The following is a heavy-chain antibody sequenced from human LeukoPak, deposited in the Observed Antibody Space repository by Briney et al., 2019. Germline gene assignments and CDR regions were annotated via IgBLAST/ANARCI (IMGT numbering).Heavy chain of an antibody. CDR1: GFTFGDYG. Sequence: PGGSLRLSCRASGFTFGDYGMSWVRQAPGRGLEWVGFIRGKAYGGTAEYAASVKGRFSISRDDSKSIAYLQMNSLKTEDTAVYCCTGDQFFWGQGTLVTVSS. V-gene: IGHV3-49*04. CDR3: TGDQFF. CDR2: IRGKAYGGTA. D-gene: IGHD3-3*01. J-gene: IGHJ4*02.